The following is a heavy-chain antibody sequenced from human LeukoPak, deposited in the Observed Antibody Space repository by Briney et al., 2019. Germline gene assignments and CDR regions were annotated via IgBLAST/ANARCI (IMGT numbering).Heavy chain of an antibody. CDR2: IYPADSDT. Sequence: ESLKISCKGSGYSFASHWIGWVRQMPGRGLEWMGIIYPADSDTRYSPSFEGQVTISADKSISTAYLQWNSLKASDTAMYYCARRDYGGNSHFDYWGQGTLVTVSS. V-gene: IGHV5-51*01. D-gene: IGHD4-23*01. J-gene: IGHJ4*02. CDR1: GYSFASHW. CDR3: ARRDYGGNSHFDY.